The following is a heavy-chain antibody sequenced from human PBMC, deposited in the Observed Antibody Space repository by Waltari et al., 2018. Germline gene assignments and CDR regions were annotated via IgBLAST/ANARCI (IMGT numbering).Heavy chain of an antibody. CDR3: ARSGGYIDY. Sequence: EVNLVECGGGRVEPGGSLRLSWAASGLSFSGSWMHWVRQAPGKGLVWVSRINKNGDATSYADSVKGRFTISKDNAKNTLYLEMNSLRAEDTAVYYCARSGGYIDYWGQGTLVTVSS. D-gene: IGHD2-15*01. CDR1: GLSFSGSW. CDR2: INKNGDAT. J-gene: IGHJ4*02. V-gene: IGHV3-74*01.